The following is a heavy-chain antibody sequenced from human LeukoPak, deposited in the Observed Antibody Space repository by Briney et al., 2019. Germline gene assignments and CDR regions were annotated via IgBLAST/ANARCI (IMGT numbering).Heavy chain of an antibody. V-gene: IGHV3-23*01. J-gene: IGHJ4*02. CDR1: GFPFLAYA. CDR3: PKGVYGDHPHSFYC. CDR2: ISSRGCSI. D-gene: IGHD4/OR15-4a*01. Sequence: PGGSLRLSCPASGFPFLAYAMSWVRQAPGKGPAMVAHISSRGCSIYYAGSVKGRFTLYRDNPRPTLYLQMNTLRVRGTPVYYFPKGVYGDHPHSFYCWGRGSRVIVSA.